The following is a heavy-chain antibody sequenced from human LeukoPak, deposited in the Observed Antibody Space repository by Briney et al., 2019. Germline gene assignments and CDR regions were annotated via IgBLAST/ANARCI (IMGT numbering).Heavy chain of an antibody. D-gene: IGHD3-22*01. CDR2: ISGSGGST. CDR3: AKDRVYYDSSGYDY. CDR1: GFTFSSYA. Sequence: GGSLRLSCVASGFTFSSYAISWVLQAPGKGLEWFSAISGSGGSTYYADSVKGRFTISRDNSKNTLYLQMNSLRAEGTAVYYCAKDRVYYDSSGYDYWGQGTLVTVSS. J-gene: IGHJ4*02. V-gene: IGHV3-23*01.